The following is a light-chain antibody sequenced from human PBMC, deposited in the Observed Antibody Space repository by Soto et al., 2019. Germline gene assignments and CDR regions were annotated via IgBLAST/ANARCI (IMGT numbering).Light chain of an antibody. V-gene: IGKV3-11*01. CDR3: QQRSNWPKT. CDR2: DAS. Sequence: EIVLTQSPGTQSLSPGERGTLSCGASQSVSSIYLAWYQQKPGQAPRLLIYDASNRATGIPARFSGSGSGTDFTLTISSLEPEDFAVYYCQQRSNWPKTFGQGTKVDI. J-gene: IGKJ1*01. CDR1: QSVSSIY.